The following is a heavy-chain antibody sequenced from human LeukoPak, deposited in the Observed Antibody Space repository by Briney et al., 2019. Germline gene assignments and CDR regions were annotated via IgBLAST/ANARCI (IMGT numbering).Heavy chain of an antibody. V-gene: IGHV3-21*01. CDR1: GFTVSSNY. CDR2: ISSSSSYI. D-gene: IGHD3-16*01. Sequence: GGSLRLSCAASGFTVSSNYMNWVRQAPGKGLEWVSSISSSSSYIYYADSVKGRFTISRDNAKNSLYLQMNSLRAEDTAVYYCAREIHGVYWGQGTLVTVSS. CDR3: AREIHGVY. J-gene: IGHJ4*02.